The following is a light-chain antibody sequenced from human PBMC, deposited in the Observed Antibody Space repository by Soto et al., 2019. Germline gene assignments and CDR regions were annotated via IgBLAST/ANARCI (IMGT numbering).Light chain of an antibody. CDR2: EVN. V-gene: IGLV2-8*01. CDR1: SSDVGGYND. CDR3: SSYAGSDNLV. J-gene: IGLJ2*01. Sequence: QYALTQPPSASGSPGQSVTISCTGTSSDVGGYNDVSWYQQHPGKAPKLMIYEVNKRPSGVPDRISGSKSGNTASLTVSGLQAEDEADYYCSSYAGSDNLVFGGGTKLTVL.